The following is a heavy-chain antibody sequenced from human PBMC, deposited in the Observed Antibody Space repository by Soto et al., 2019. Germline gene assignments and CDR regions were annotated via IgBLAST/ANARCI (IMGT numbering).Heavy chain of an antibody. CDR1: GVTLSIYA. CDR2: MSRTGDNT. J-gene: IGHJ4*02. Sequence: PGGSLRLSCAVSGVTLSIYAMTWVRQSPGKGLEWVSSMSRTGDNTYYADSVKGRFTISRDNSKNTLYLQMNSLRAEDTAIYYCAKDQSNSNPLYYFDFWGPGTLVTVSS. CDR3: AKDQSNSNPLYYFDF. V-gene: IGHV3-23*01. D-gene: IGHD3-22*01.